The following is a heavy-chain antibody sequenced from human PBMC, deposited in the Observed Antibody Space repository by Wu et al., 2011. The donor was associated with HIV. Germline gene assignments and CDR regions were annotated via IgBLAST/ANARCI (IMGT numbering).Heavy chain of an antibody. CDR3: ARLSMVRGVIITLDYYYGMDV. Sequence: QVQLVQSGAEVKKPGASVKVSCKASGYTFTTSGVSWVRQAPGQGLEWIGWISTYSGNTKYAQRLQGRVTMTIDTPANTAYMEVRSLRSDDTAVYYCARLSMVRGVIITLDYYYGMDVWGQGTTVTVSS. V-gene: IGHV1-18*01. J-gene: IGHJ6*02. CDR1: GYTFTTSG. D-gene: IGHD3-10*01. CDR2: ISTYSGNT.